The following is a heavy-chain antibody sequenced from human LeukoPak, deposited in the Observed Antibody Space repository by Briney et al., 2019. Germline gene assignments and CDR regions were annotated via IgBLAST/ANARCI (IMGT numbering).Heavy chain of an antibody. CDR3: ARHCKGSGWYSGNYYFDY. CDR2: INHSGST. CDR1: GGSFSGYY. J-gene: IGHJ4*02. Sequence: SETLSLTCAVYGGSFSGYYWSWIRQPPGKGLEWIGEINHSGSTNYNPSLKSRVTISVDTSKNQFSLKLSSVTAADTAVYYCARHCKGSGWYSGNYYFDYWGQGTLVTVSS. D-gene: IGHD6-19*01. V-gene: IGHV4-34*01.